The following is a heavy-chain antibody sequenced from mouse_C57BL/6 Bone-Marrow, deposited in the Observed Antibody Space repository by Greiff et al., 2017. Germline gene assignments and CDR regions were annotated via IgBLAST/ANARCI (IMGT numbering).Heavy chain of an antibody. CDR3: VGGDYYSNFPFDD. J-gene: IGHJ2*01. CDR2: IYIGNGYT. CDR1: GYTFTSYG. Sequence: VPLQQSGAELVRPGSSVKMSCKTSGYTFTSYGINWVKQRPGQGLDWIGYIYIGNGYTEYNEKFKGQATMTSDTSYSTAYMQLSSLTSEDSAIYFCVGGDYYSNFPFDDWGQGTTLTVSS. D-gene: IGHD2-5*01. V-gene: IGHV1-58*01.